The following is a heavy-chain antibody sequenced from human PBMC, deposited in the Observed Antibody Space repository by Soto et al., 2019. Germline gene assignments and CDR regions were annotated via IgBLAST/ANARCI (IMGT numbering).Heavy chain of an antibody. Sequence: EVQLLESGGGLVQPGGSLRLSCAASGFTFSSYAMSWVRQAPGKGLEWVSAISGSGGSTYYADSVKGRFTISRDNSKNTLYLQMNSRRAEDTAVYYCAKRSSHFYYCYYMDVWGKGTTVTVSS. V-gene: IGHV3-23*01. CDR1: GFTFSSYA. D-gene: IGHD1-26*01. J-gene: IGHJ6*03. CDR3: AKRSSHFYYCYYMDV. CDR2: ISGSGGST.